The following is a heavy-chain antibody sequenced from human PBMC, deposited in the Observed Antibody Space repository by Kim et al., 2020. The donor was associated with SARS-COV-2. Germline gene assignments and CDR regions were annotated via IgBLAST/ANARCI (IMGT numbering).Heavy chain of an antibody. J-gene: IGHJ6*02. CDR2: ISSSSSTI. CDR1: GFTFSSYS. Sequence: GGSLRLSCAASGFTFSSYSMNWVRQAPGKGLEWVSYISSSSSTIYYADSVKGRFTISRDNAKNSLYLQMNSLRAEDTAVYYCAREGAGKVDPYYYGMDVWGQGTTVTVSS. V-gene: IGHV3-48*04. CDR3: AREGAGKVDPYYYGMDV. D-gene: IGHD6-19*01.